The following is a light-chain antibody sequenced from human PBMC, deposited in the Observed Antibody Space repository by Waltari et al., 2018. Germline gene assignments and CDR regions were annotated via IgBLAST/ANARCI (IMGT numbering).Light chain of an antibody. J-gene: IGKJ2*01. CDR1: QGIRND. Sequence: AIQMTQSPSSLSASVGDRVTITCRASQGIRNDLGWYQQKPGEAPKLLIYDASILQGGVPSRFSGSGSGTDFTLIISSLQPEDFATYYCLQDYNYPYTFGQGTKL. V-gene: IGKV1-6*01. CDR2: DAS. CDR3: LQDYNYPYT.